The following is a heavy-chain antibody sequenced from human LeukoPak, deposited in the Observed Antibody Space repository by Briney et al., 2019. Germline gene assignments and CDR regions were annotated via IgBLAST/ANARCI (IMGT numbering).Heavy chain of an antibody. Sequence: PGGSLRLSCAASGFTFSYYGMHWVRQASGKGLEWVGRIRSKANSYATAYAASVKGRFTISRDDSKNTAYLQMNSLKTEDTAVYYCTRRVDSSRYFDYWGQGTLVTVSS. D-gene: IGHD6-19*01. V-gene: IGHV3-73*01. CDR3: TRRVDSSRYFDY. CDR2: IRSKANSYAT. CDR1: GFTFSYYG. J-gene: IGHJ4*02.